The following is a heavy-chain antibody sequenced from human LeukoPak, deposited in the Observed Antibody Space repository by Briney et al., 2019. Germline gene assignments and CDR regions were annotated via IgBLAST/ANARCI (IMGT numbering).Heavy chain of an antibody. J-gene: IGHJ4*02. CDR3: ANQAYSQLDY. CDR1: GFAFSSYW. Sequence: GGSLRLSCVASGFAFSSYWMSWVRQAPGKGLELVANISPDGSAEDYVDSVRCRFAISRDNAKRSLYLQMNSLSPEDTAVYYCANQAYSQLDYWGQGTLVSVSS. D-gene: IGHD4-11*01. V-gene: IGHV3-7*01. CDR2: ISPDGSAE.